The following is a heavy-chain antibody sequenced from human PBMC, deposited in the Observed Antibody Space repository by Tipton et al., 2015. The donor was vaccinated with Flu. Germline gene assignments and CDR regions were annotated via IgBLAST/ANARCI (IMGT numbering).Heavy chain of an antibody. Sequence: LRLSCTVSGDSINNYFWAWVRQPAGKGLEWIGRIFPSDQTSSNPSLKNRVTLSTDTSKNQVSLRLTSVTAADTAVYFCARVRGVVGFTFSYYMDVWGKGTTVNVSS. CDR2: IFPSDQT. CDR1: GDSINNYF. D-gene: IGHD3-10*01. J-gene: IGHJ6*03. CDR3: ARVRGVVGFTFSYYMDV. V-gene: IGHV4-4*07.